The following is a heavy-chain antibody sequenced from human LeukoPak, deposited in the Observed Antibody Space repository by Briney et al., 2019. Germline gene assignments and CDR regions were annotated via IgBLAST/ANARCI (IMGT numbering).Heavy chain of an antibody. CDR1: GFTFSSYA. CDR2: ISGSGGST. J-gene: IGHJ4*02. V-gene: IGHV3-23*01. D-gene: IGHD5-18*01. CDR3: VKTGSRYGNDY. Sequence: GGSLRLSCAASGFTFSSYAMSWVRQAPGKGLKWVSAISGSGGSTYYADSVKGRFTISRDNSKNTLYLQMNSLRAEDTAVYYCVKTGSRYGNDYWGQGTLVTVSS.